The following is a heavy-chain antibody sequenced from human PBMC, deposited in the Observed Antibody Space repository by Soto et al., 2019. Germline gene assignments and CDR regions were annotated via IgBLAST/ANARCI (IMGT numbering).Heavy chain of an antibody. J-gene: IGHJ3*02. CDR2: IIPILGIA. Sequence: GASVKVSCKASGGTFSSYTISWVRQAPGQGLEWMGRIIPILGIANYAQKFQGRVTITADKSTSTAYMELSSLRSEDTAVYYCASPADGYSSSWRYDAFDIWGQGTMVTVSS. CDR1: GGTFSSYT. D-gene: IGHD6-13*01. V-gene: IGHV1-69*02. CDR3: ASPADGYSSSWRYDAFDI.